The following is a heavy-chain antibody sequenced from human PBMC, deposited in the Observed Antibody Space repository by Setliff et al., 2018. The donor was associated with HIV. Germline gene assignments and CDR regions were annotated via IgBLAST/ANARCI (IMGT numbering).Heavy chain of an antibody. CDR1: GYSISIGYY. D-gene: IGHD6-19*01. CDR3: ARGRGSSPYRWFDP. Sequence: SETLSLTCAVSGYSISIGYYWGWIRQPPGKGLEWIGNIYHSGSTYYNPSLKSRVTISVDTSKNQFSLKLSSVTAADTAVYYCARGRGSSPYRWFDPWGQGTLITVSS. V-gene: IGHV4-38-2*01. J-gene: IGHJ5*02. CDR2: IYHSGST.